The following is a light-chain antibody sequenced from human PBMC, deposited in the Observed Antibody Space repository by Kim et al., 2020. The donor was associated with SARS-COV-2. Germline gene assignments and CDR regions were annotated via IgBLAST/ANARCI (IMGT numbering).Light chain of an antibody. J-gene: IGKJ3*01. CDR3: QQYGTSTRFT. CDR2: GAS. V-gene: IGKV3-20*01. CDR1: QSVSSSF. Sequence: EIVLTQTPGTLSLSPGERATLSCRASQSVSSSFLAWYQQKPGQAPRLLIYGASSRATGIPDRFSGSGSGTDFTLTISRLEPEDFAVYYWQQYGTSTRFTFGPGTKVDIK.